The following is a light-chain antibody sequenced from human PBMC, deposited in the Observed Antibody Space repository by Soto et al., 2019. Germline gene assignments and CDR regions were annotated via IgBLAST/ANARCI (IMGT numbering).Light chain of an antibody. CDR1: SSDFSSYNR. CDR3: SLYTTDSTYV. CDR2: EVN. J-gene: IGLJ1*01. Sequence: QSALTQPPSVSGSPGQSVTISCAGTSSDFSSYNRVSRYQRPPGTGPKLIIYEVNNRPSGVPDRFSGSKSGNTASLTISGLQAEDDAEYYCSLYTTDSTYVFGTGTKVTVL. V-gene: IGLV2-18*01.